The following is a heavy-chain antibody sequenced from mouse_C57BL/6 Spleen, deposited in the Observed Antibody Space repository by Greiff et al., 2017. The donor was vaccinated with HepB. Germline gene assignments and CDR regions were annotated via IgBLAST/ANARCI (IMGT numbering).Heavy chain of an antibody. CDR2: IDPNSGGT. CDR3: ARGENLRGRGNSPGFAY. V-gene: IGHV1-72*01. J-gene: IGHJ3*01. CDR1: GYTFTSYW. D-gene: IGHD5-2*01. Sequence: QVHVKQPGAELVKPGASVKLSCKASGYTFTSYWMHWVKQRPGRGLEWIGRIDPNSGGTKYNEKFKSKATLTVDKPSSTAYMQLSSLTSEDSAVYYCARGENLRGRGNSPGFAYWGQGTLVTVSA.